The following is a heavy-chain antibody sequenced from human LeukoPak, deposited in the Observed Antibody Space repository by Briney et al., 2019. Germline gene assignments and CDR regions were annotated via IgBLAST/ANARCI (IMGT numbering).Heavy chain of an antibody. Sequence: PGGSLRLSCAASGFTFKNYSMTWIRQAPGKGLEWVSRTSGSGDIRLYADSVKGRVTLSRTNSEKRLYLQMNSLRADDSGVYYCANYRSGGGGYYSGLEHWGQGTQVTVSS. J-gene: IGHJ1*01. CDR1: GFTFKNYS. D-gene: IGHD2-15*01. CDR2: TSGSGDIR. CDR3: ANYRSGGGGYYSGLEH. V-gene: IGHV3-23*01.